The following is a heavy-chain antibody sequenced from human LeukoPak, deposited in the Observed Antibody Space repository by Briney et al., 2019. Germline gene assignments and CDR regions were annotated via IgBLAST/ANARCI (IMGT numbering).Heavy chain of an antibody. D-gene: IGHD3-22*01. Sequence: PGGSLRLSCAASGFTFRSHDMSWVRQAPGKGLEWVSGISASGGSTFYADSVKGRFTISRDNSKNTMYLQMNSLRAEDTAVYYCARVYDSSGFYNTHAFDIWGQGTMVTVSS. J-gene: IGHJ3*02. V-gene: IGHV3-23*01. CDR3: ARVYDSSGFYNTHAFDI. CDR2: ISASGGST. CDR1: GFTFRSHD.